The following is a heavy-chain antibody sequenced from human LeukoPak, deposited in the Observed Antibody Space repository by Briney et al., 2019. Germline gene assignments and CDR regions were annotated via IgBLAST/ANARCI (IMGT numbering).Heavy chain of an antibody. CDR3: ARDHGSSWHYYYYGMDV. CDR2: INPNSGGT. Sequence: ASVKVSCKASGYTFTGYYMHWVRQAPGQGLEWMGWINPNSGGTNYAQKFQGWVTMTRDTSISTAYMELSRLRSDDTAVYYCARDHGSSWHYYYYGMDVWGQGTTVTVSS. J-gene: IGHJ6*02. V-gene: IGHV1-2*04. D-gene: IGHD6-13*01. CDR1: GYTFTGYY.